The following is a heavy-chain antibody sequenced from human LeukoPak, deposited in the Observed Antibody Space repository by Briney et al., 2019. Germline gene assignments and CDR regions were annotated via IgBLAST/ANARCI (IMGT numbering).Heavy chain of an antibody. CDR2: IYPGDSDT. V-gene: IGHV5-51*01. CDR3: ARLARPGKGDCSSTSCYTGYYYYYYMDV. Sequence: GESLKISCKGSGYSFTSYWTGWVRQMPGKGLEWMGIIYPGDSDTRYSPSFQGQVTISADKSISTAYPQWGSLKASDTAMYYCARLARPGKGDCSSTSCYTGYYYYYYMDVWGKGTTVTVSS. D-gene: IGHD2-2*02. CDR1: GYSFTSYW. J-gene: IGHJ6*03.